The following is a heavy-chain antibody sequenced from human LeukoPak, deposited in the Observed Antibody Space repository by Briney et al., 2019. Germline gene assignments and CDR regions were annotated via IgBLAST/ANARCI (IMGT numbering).Heavy chain of an antibody. CDR1: GGSVSSGSYY. CDR3: GGGLGGGGYMATFDY. Sequence: SETLSLTCTVSGGSVSSGSYYWSWIRQPPGKGLEWIGYIYYSGSTNYNPSLKSRVTISVDTSKNQFSLKLSSVTAADTAVYYWGGGLGGGGYMATFDYWGQGTLVTVSS. D-gene: IGHD3-16*01. CDR2: IYYSGST. V-gene: IGHV4-61*01. J-gene: IGHJ4*02.